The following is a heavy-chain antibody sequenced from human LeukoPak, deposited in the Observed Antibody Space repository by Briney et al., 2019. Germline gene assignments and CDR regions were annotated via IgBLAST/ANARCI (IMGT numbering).Heavy chain of an antibody. V-gene: IGHV3-21*01. CDR1: GFTFSTYI. J-gene: IGHJ4*02. CDR3: ASSGSYRFDY. Sequence: PGGSLRLSCAASGFTFSTYIMNWVRQAPGKGLEWVSSISSSSDYIYYVDSVKGRFTISRDNAKNSLYLQMNNLRDEDTAVYYCASSGSYRFDYWGQGTLVTVSS. CDR2: ISSSSDYI. D-gene: IGHD1-26*01.